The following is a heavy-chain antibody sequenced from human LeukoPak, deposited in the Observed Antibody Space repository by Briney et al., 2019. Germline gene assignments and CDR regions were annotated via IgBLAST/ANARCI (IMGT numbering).Heavy chain of an antibody. J-gene: IGHJ4*02. CDR3: ARAGFSGSYYAGTFDY. CDR1: GGSFSGYY. Sequence: SETLSLTCAVYGGSFSGYYWSWIRQPPGKGLEWIGEINHSGSTNYNPSLKSRVTISVDTSKNQFSLKLSSVTAADTAVYYCARAGFSGSYYAGTFDYWGQGTLVTVSS. D-gene: IGHD1-26*01. CDR2: INHSGST. V-gene: IGHV4-34*01.